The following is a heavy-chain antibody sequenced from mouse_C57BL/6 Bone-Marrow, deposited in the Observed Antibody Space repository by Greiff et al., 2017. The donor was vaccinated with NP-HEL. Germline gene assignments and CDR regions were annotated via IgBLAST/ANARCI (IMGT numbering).Heavy chain of an antibody. J-gene: IGHJ4*01. CDR1: GFTFSDYG. CDR3: ARGDRGLDYYAMDY. CDR2: ISSGSSTI. V-gene: IGHV5-17*01. Sequence: EVQVVESGGGLVKPGGSLKLSCAASGFTFSDYGMHWVRQTPEKGLEWVAYISSGSSTIYYADTVKGRFTISRDNAKNTLFLQMTSLRSEDTAMYYCARGDRGLDYYAMDYWGQGTSVTVSS.